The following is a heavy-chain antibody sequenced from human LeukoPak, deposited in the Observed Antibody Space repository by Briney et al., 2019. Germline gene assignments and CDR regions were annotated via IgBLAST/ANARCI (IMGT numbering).Heavy chain of an antibody. J-gene: IGHJ4*02. CDR1: GYTFTGYY. Sequence: ASVKVSCKASGYTFTGYYIHWVRQAPGQGLEWMGWINPNSGGTNYAQKFQGRVTMTRDTSISTAYMELSRLRFDDTTVYYCARDGGVWTAQNRDYWGQGTLVTVSS. D-gene: IGHD2-8*02. V-gene: IGHV1-2*02. CDR2: INPNSGGT. CDR3: ARDGGVWTAQNRDY.